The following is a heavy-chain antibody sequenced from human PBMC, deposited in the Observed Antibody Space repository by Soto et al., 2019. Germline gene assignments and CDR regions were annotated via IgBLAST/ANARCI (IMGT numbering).Heavy chain of an antibody. Sequence: SETLSLTCAVYGGSFSGYYWSWIRQPPGKGLEWIGEINHSGSTNYNPSLKSRVTISVDTSKNQFSLKLSSVTAADTAVYYCARGGNFPRTIFGAQLIDYWGQGTLVTVSS. D-gene: IGHD3-3*01. V-gene: IGHV4-34*01. CDR1: GGSFSGYY. J-gene: IGHJ4*02. CDR2: INHSGST. CDR3: ARGGNFPRTIFGAQLIDY.